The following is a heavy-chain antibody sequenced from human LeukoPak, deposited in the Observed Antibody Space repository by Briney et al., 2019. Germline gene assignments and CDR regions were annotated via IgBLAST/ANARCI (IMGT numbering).Heavy chain of an antibody. Sequence: RTGGSLRLSCAASGFTVGSNYMSWVRQAPGKGLEWVSVIYSGGSTCYADSVKGRFTISRDNSKNTLYLQMNSLRAEDTAVYYCAREGNYYDSSGAFDIWGQGTVVTVSS. J-gene: IGHJ3*02. CDR2: IYSGGST. D-gene: IGHD3-22*01. V-gene: IGHV3-53*01. CDR1: GFTVGSNY. CDR3: AREGNYYDSSGAFDI.